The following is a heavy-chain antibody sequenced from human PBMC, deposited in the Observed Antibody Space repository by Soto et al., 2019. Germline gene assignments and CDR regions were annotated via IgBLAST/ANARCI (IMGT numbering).Heavy chain of an antibody. CDR1: GGTFSSYT. D-gene: IGHD3-9*01. Sequence: GASVKVSCKASGGTFSSYTISWVRQAPGQGLEWMGRIIPILGIANYAQKFQGRVTITADKSTSTAYMELSSLRSEDTAVYYCARDPTDYDILTGYLSGESVPWGQGTLVTVSS. J-gene: IGHJ5*02. V-gene: IGHV1-69*04. CDR3: ARDPTDYDILTGYLSGESVP. CDR2: IIPILGIA.